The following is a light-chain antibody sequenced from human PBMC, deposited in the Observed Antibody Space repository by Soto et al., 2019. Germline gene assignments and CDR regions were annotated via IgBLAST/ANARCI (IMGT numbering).Light chain of an antibody. V-gene: IGKV1-5*01. J-gene: IGKJ1*01. CDR1: QDVSSW. Sequence: DIQVTQSPSSVSASVGDRVTIYCRASQDVSSWLAWYQQKPGKAPELLIYDASTLKSGVPSRFSGSGSGTEFTLTISSLQPDDFATYYCQHYNSYSEAFGQGTKVELK. CDR2: DAS. CDR3: QHYNSYSEA.